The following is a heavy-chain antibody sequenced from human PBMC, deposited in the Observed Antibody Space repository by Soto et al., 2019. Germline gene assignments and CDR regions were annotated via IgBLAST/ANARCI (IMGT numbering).Heavy chain of an antibody. Sequence: ASVKVSCKASGYTFTGYYMHWVRQAPGQGLEWMGWINPNSGGTNYAQKFQGWVTMTRDTSISTAYMELSRLRSDDTAVYYCASENGYSSSPGEFDYWGQGTLVTVSS. CDR3: ASENGYSSSPGEFDY. D-gene: IGHD6-6*01. V-gene: IGHV1-2*04. J-gene: IGHJ4*02. CDR1: GYTFTGYY. CDR2: INPNSGGT.